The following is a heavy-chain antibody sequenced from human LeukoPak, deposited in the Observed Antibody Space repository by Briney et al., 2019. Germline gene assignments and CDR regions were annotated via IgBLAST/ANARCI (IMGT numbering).Heavy chain of an antibody. Sequence: GGSLRLSCAASGFTFSSDAMQWVRQAPGKRVERGAVISYDGRTKYYADSVKGRFTISRDNSKTTLYLQMTSLRSEDTAVYYCARDQSTYYDFWSGPVSNWFDTWGQGTLVTVSS. V-gene: IGHV3-30*04. CDR2: ISYDGRTK. J-gene: IGHJ5*02. CDR3: ARDQSTYYDFWSGPVSNWFDT. CDR1: GFTFSSDA. D-gene: IGHD3-3*01.